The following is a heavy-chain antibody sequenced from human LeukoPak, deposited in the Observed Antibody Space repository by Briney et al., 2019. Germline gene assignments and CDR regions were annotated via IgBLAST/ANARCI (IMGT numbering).Heavy chain of an antibody. CDR2: IKPDGSDQ. V-gene: IGHV3-7*01. CDR1: GFTFSSYW. CDR3: ARWSLGDY. J-gene: IGHJ4*02. D-gene: IGHD1-26*01. Sequence: PGGSLRLSCAASGFTFSSYWMSWVRQAPGKGLEWVANIKPDGSDQYYVDSVKGRFTISRDNAKNSLYLQMNSLRAEDTAVFYCARWSLGDYWGQGTLVTVSS.